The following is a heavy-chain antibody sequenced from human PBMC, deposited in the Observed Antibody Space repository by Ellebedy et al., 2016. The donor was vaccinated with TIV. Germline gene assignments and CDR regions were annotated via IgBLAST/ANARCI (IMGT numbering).Heavy chain of an antibody. CDR2: INPSDGST. Sequence: AASVKVSRKASGGTFSSYVISWVRQAPGQGLEWMGKINPSDGSTSYAQKLQGRVTMTRETSTSTVYMQLSSLRSEDSAMYYCARSSFGSAYYGSIDYWGQGTLVTVSS. CDR3: ARSSFGSAYYGSIDY. CDR1: GGTFSSYV. J-gene: IGHJ4*02. D-gene: IGHD3-3*01. V-gene: IGHV1-46*04.